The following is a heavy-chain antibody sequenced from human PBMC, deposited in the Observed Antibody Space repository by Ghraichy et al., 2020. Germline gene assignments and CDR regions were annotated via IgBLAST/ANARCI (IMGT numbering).Heavy chain of an antibody. J-gene: IGHJ6*02. CDR2: INHSGST. D-gene: IGHD3-9*01. CDR3: ARHVHLRYFDWLLSYYYYGMDV. Sequence: SETLSLTCAVYGGSFSGYYWSWIRQPPGKGLEWIGEINHSGSTNYNPSLKSRVTISVDTSKNQFSLKLSSVTAADTAVYYCARHVHLRYFDWLLSYYYYGMDVWGQGTTVTVSS. V-gene: IGHV4-34*01. CDR1: GGSFSGYY.